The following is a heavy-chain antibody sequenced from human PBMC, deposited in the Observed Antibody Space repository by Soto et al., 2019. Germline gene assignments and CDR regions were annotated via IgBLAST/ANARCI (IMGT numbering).Heavy chain of an antibody. CDR1: GFTFSSYG. CDR2: ISYDGSNK. Sequence: PGGSLRLSCAASGFTFSSYGMHWVRQAPGKGLEWVAVISYDGSNKYYADSVKGRFTISRDNSKNTLYLQMNSLRAEDTAVYYCAKDLNWNPAPEDAFDIWGQGTMVTV. V-gene: IGHV3-30*18. CDR3: AKDLNWNPAPEDAFDI. D-gene: IGHD1-1*01. J-gene: IGHJ3*02.